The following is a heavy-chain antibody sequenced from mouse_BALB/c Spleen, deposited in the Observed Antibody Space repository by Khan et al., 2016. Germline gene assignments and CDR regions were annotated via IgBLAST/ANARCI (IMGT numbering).Heavy chain of an antibody. CDR1: GYTFTNYG. J-gene: IGHJ1*01. V-gene: IGHV9-3-1*01. Sequence: QIQLVQSGPELKRPGKTVKISCKASGYTFTNYGINWVKQAPGKGLKWMGWINTYSGESTYADDFKGRFAFSFETSANTAYLQINNLKHEDTATYFCARYRYYYGSSRYCDVWGAGTTVTVSS. CDR3: ARYRYYYGSSRYCDV. CDR2: INTYSGES. D-gene: IGHD1-1*01.